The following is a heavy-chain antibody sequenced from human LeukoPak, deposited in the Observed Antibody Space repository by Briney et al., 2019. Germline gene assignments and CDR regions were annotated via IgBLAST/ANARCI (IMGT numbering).Heavy chain of an antibody. Sequence: GGSLRHSCAASGFTFSSYAMSWVRQAPGKGLEWVSAISGSGGSTYYADSVKGRFTISRDNSKNTLYLQMNSLRAEDTAVYYCAKTDRAARIVVVIRPHYYFDYWGQGTLVTVSS. V-gene: IGHV3-23*01. J-gene: IGHJ4*02. CDR1: GFTFSSYA. CDR3: AKTDRAARIVVVIRPHYYFDY. CDR2: ISGSGGST. D-gene: IGHD3-22*01.